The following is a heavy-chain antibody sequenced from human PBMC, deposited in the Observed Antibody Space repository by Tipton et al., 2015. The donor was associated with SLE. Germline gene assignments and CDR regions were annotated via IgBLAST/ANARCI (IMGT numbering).Heavy chain of an antibody. Sequence: TLSLTCTVSGGSISSGSYYWSWIRQPPGKGLEWIGYIYYSGSTNYNPSLKSRVTISVDTSKNQFSLKLSSVTAADTAVYYCARVENDYYGMDVWGQGTTVPVSS. J-gene: IGHJ6*02. CDR2: IYYSGST. V-gene: IGHV4-61*01. D-gene: IGHD1-1*01. CDR3: ARVENDYYGMDV. CDR1: GGSISSGSYY.